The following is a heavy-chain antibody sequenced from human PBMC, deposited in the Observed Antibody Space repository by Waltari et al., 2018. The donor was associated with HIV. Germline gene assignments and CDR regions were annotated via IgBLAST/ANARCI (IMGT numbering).Heavy chain of an antibody. Sequence: QLQLQESGPGLVKPSETLSLTCSVSGGSISSRYYWGWIRQPPGKGLEWIGIVYYSGTTYYNPSLKSRVTVFVDTSKNQFSLRLSSVTAADTAVYFCARHDTYSHSSGSFDYWGRGTLVTVSS. D-gene: IGHD3-22*01. J-gene: IGHJ4*02. CDR1: GGSISSRYY. V-gene: IGHV4-39*01. CDR2: VYYSGTT. CDR3: ARHDTYSHSSGSFDY.